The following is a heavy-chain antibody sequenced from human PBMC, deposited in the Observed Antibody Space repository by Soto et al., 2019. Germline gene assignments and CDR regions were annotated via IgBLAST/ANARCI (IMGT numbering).Heavy chain of an antibody. CDR1: CYTSSIYG. J-gene: IGHJ2*01. V-gene: IGHV1-18*04. CDR3: ARDVSGGTYPWFFDL. Sequence: QGQLVQSGAEVKKPGTSVNVSCKASCYTSSIYGIRWGRQAPGQGLEWMAWISGYNGNIKYAQKFQGRVTVATDTTTTGAYMELRSLRSDDTAVYYCARDVSGGTYPWFFDLWGRGTLVTVSS. D-gene: IGHD1-26*01. CDR2: ISGYNGNI.